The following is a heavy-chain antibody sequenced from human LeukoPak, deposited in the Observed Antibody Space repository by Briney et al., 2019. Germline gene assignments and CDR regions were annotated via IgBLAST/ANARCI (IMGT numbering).Heavy chain of an antibody. D-gene: IGHD3-10*01. CDR2: IYHSGST. CDR1: GGSISSSNW. J-gene: IGHJ4*02. CDR3: ARDYGELGGSGSYPDY. V-gene: IGHV4-4*02. Sequence: PSETLSLTCAVSGGSISSSNWWSWVRQPPGKGLEWIGEIYHSGSTNYNPSLKSRVTISVDKSKNQFSLKLSSVTAADTAVYYCARDYGELGGSGSYPDYWGQGTLVTVSS.